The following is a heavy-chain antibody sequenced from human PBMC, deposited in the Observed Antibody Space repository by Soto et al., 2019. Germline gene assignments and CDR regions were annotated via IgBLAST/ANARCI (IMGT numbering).Heavy chain of an antibody. CDR1: GYTFTSYA. CDR2: INAGNGNT. Sequence: ASVKVSCKASGYTFTSYAMHWVRQAPGQRLEWMGWINAGNGNTKYSQKFQGRVTITRDTSTSTAYMELSSLRSEDTAVYYCARERGSGSYFYADYWGQGTLVTVSS. D-gene: IGHD1-26*01. J-gene: IGHJ4*02. CDR3: ARERGSGSYFYADY. V-gene: IGHV1-3*01.